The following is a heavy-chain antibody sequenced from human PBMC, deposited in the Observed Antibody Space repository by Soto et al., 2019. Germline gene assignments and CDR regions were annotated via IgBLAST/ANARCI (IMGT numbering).Heavy chain of an antibody. CDR3: ARGGSSWYGPSYYMDV. CDR1: GYTLTELS. V-gene: IGHV1-8*01. J-gene: IGHJ6*03. CDR2: MNPNSGNT. Sequence: ASVKVSCKVSGYTLTELSMHWVRQAPGIGLEWMGWMNPNSGNTGYAQKFQGRVTMTRNTSISTAYMELSSLRSEDTAVYYCARGGSSWYGPSYYMDVWGKGTTVTVSS. D-gene: IGHD6-13*01.